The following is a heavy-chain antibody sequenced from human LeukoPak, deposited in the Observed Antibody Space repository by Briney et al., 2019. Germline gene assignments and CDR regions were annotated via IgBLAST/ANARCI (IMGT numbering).Heavy chain of an antibody. CDR1: GYTFTNYA. J-gene: IGHJ4*02. CDR2: INTNTGNP. CDR3: ARDPNHYYDSGAYYGDY. D-gene: IGHD3-22*01. Sequence: GASVKVSCKASGYTFTNYAMNWVRQAPGQGLEWMGWINTNTGNPTYAQGFTGRFVFSLDTSVSTAYLQISSLKAEDTAVYYCARDPNHYYDSGAYYGDYWGQGTLVTVSS. V-gene: IGHV7-4-1*02.